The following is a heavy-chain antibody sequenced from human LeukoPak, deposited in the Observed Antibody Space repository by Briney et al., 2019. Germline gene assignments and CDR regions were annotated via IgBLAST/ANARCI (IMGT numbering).Heavy chain of an antibody. CDR2: IRYDGSNK. V-gene: IGHV3-30*02. CDR1: GFTFSSYG. CDR3: AKAPFWSGYYTGKIS. Sequence: GGSLRLSCAASGFTFSSYGMHWVRQAPGKGLEWVAFIRYDGSNKYYADSVKGRFTISRDNSKNTLYLQMNSLRAEDTAVYYCAKAPFWSGYYTGKISWGQGTLVTVSS. D-gene: IGHD3-3*01. J-gene: IGHJ5*02.